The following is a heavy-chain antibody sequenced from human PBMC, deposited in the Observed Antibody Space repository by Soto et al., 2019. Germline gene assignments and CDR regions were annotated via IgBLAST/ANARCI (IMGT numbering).Heavy chain of an antibody. Sequence: LSLTCTVSGGSISSYYWSWIRQPPGKGLEWIAYIYYSGSTNYNPSLKSRVTISVDTSKNQFSLKLSSVTAADTAVYYCARAPRGNYGYPSYFDYWGQGTLVTVSS. J-gene: IGHJ4*02. CDR2: IYYSGST. D-gene: IGHD3-10*01. CDR1: GGSISSYY. V-gene: IGHV4-59*01. CDR3: ARAPRGNYGYPSYFDY.